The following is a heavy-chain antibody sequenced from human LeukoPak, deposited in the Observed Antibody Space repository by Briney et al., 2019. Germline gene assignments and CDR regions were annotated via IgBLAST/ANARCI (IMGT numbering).Heavy chain of an antibody. CDR3: ARVIAARLSWFDP. V-gene: IGHV5-51*01. Sequence: GESLKISCKGSGYSFTSYWIGWVRQMPRKGLEWMGIIYPGDSDTRYSPSFQGQVTISADKSISTAYLQWSSLKASDTAMYYCARVIAARLSWFDPWGQGTLVTVSS. D-gene: IGHD6-6*01. J-gene: IGHJ5*02. CDR2: IYPGDSDT. CDR1: GYSFTSYW.